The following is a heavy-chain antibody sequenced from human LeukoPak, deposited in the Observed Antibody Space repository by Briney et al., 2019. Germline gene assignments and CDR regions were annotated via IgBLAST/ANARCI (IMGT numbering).Heavy chain of an antibody. CDR1: GGSISSSSYY. J-gene: IGHJ6*02. V-gene: IGHV4-39*07. D-gene: IGHD3-10*01. CDR3: ARGLRGITMVRGVHYYYYGMDV. CDR2: INHSGST. Sequence: SETLSLTCTVSGGSISSSSYYWGWIRQPPGKGLEWIGEINHSGSTNYNPSLKSRVTISVDTSKNQFSLKLSSVTAADTAVYYCARGLRGITMVRGVHYYYYGMDVWGQGTTVTVSS.